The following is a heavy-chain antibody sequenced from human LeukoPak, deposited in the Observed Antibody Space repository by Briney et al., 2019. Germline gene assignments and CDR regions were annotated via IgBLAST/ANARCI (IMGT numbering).Heavy chain of an antibody. Sequence: SETLSLTRAVYGGSFSGYYWSWIRQPPGKGLEWIGEINHSGSTNYNPSLKSRITISVDTSKNQFSLKLSSVTAADTAVYYCARAYGANSVGDVWGKGTTVTISS. D-gene: IGHD4-23*01. J-gene: IGHJ6*04. CDR1: GGSFSGYY. CDR2: INHSGST. CDR3: ARAYGANSVGDV. V-gene: IGHV4-34*01.